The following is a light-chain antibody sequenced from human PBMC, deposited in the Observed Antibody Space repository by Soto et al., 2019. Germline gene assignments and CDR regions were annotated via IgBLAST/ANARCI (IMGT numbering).Light chain of an antibody. J-gene: IGKJ1*01. CDR3: QQRSNWT. Sequence: EIVLTQSPATLSLSPGERATLSCRASQSVYSYLAWYQQKPGQAPRLLIYDASNRATGIPVRFSGSGSGTDFTLTISSLEPGDFAVYYCQQRSNWTFGQGTKVEIK. CDR1: QSVYSY. V-gene: IGKV3-11*01. CDR2: DAS.